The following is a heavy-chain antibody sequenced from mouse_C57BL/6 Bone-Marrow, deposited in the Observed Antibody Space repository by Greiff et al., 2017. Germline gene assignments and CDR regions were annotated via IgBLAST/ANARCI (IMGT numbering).Heavy chain of an antibody. CDR2: ISYDGSN. D-gene: IGHD2-4*01. CDR1: GYSITSGYY. J-gene: IGHJ3*01. Sequence: ESGPGLVKPSQSLSLTCSVTGYSITSGYYWNWIRQFPGNKLEWMGYISYDGSNNYNPSLKNRISITRDTSKNQFFLKLNSVTTEDTATYYCARGYDYAGFAYWGQGTLVTVSA. CDR3: ARGYDYAGFAY. V-gene: IGHV3-6*01.